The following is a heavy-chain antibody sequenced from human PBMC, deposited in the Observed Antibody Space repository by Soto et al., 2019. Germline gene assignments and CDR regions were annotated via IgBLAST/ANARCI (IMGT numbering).Heavy chain of an antibody. D-gene: IGHD3-3*01. CDR1: GGSFSCYY. J-gene: IGHJ4*02. V-gene: IGHV4-34*01. CDR3: ARVGGYYDFWSGYPYFDY. CDR2: INHSGST. Sequence: SETLSLTCAVYGGSFSCYYWSWIRQPPGKGLEWIGEINHSGSTNYNPSLKSRVTISVDTSKNQFSLKLSSVTAADTAVYYCARVGGYYDFWSGYPYFDYWGQGTLVTVSS.